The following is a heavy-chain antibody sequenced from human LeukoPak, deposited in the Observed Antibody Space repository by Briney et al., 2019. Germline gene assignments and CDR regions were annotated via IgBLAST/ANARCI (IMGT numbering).Heavy chain of an antibody. CDR1: GGTSSSYA. J-gene: IGHJ6*03. Sequence: GASVKVSCKASGGTSSSYAISWVRQAPGQGLEWMGGIIPIFGTANYAQKFQGRVTITTDESTSTAYMELSSLRSEDTAVYYCARGREIQPEVRGYYYYYYMDVWGKGTTVTVSS. CDR3: ARGREIQPEVRGYYYYYYMDV. D-gene: IGHD3-10*01. V-gene: IGHV1-69*05. CDR2: IIPIFGTA.